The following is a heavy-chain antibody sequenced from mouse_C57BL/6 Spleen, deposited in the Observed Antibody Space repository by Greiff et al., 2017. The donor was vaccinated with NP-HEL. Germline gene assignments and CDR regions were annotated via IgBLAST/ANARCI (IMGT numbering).Heavy chain of an antibody. V-gene: IGHV1-64*01. CDR2: IHPNSGST. D-gene: IGHD2-3*01. CDR1: GYTFTSYW. J-gene: IGHJ3*01. CDR3: ARPPDGYYEDWFAY. Sequence: QVQLKQPGAELVKPGASVKLSCKASGYTFTSYWMHWVKQRPGQGLEWIGMIHPNSGSTNYNEKFKSKATLTVDKSSSTAYMQLSSLTSEDSAVYYCARPPDGYYEDWFAYWGQGTLVTVSA.